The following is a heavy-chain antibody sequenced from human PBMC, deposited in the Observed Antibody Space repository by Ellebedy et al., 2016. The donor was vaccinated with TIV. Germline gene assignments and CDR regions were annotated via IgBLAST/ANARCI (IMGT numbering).Heavy chain of an antibody. J-gene: IGHJ4*01. CDR2: VYYSGTT. CDR1: GGSISTSNFY. V-gene: IGHV4-39*07. Sequence: MPSETLSLTCTVSGGSISTSNFYWGWVRQPPGKGLEWIGTVYYSGTTQYNPSLKSRVTISVDTSRAQFYLKMTSVTAADTAVYYCARGYYNSGHYFAPGEWGRGTLVTVSS. CDR3: ARGYYNSGHYFAPGE. D-gene: IGHD3-3*01.